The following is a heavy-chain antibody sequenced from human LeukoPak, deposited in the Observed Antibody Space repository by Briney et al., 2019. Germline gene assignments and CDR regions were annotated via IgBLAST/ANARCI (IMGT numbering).Heavy chain of an antibody. CDR3: ARDAIVVVTAIPLPYFDY. CDR1: GCTFSSYW. D-gene: IGHD2-21*02. J-gene: IGHJ4*02. Sequence: GGSLRLPCASSGCTFSSYWMSWVRQAPGKGLEWVANIKQGGSEKYYVDSVKGRFTISRDNAKNSLYLQMNSLRAEDTAVYYCARDAIVVVTAIPLPYFDYWGQGTLVTVSS. V-gene: IGHV3-7*01. CDR2: IKQGGSEK.